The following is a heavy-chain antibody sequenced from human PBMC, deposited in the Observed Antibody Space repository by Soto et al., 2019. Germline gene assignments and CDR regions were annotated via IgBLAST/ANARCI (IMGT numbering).Heavy chain of an antibody. J-gene: IGHJ4*02. D-gene: IGHD4-17*01. Sequence: ASVKVSSKASGYTFTSYAMHWVRQAPGQRLEWMGWIHAGNGNTKYSQKFEGRVTITRDASASIAYMELSSLRSEDTAVYYCARDHTAMTTVITNFDYWGQGALVTVSS. V-gene: IGHV1-3*01. CDR3: ARDHTAMTTVITNFDY. CDR1: GYTFTSYA. CDR2: IHAGNGNT.